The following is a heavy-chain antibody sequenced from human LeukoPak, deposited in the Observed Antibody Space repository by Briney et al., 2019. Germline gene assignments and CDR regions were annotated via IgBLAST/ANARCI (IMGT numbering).Heavy chain of an antibody. D-gene: IGHD6-13*01. CDR3: ARHASYSSSWTDFDY. Sequence: SETLSLTCTVSGGSISSSTYYWGWIRQPPGKGLEWIGNIYYSGSTYYNPSLKSRVTISVDTSKNQFSLKLSSLTAADTANYYCARHASYSSSWTDFDYWGQGALVTVSP. V-gene: IGHV4-39*01. CDR1: GGSISSSTYY. CDR2: IYYSGST. J-gene: IGHJ4*02.